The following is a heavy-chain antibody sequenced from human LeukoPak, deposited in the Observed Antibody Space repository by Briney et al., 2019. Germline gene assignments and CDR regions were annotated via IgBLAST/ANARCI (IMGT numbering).Heavy chain of an antibody. D-gene: IGHD5-12*01. V-gene: IGHV1-18*01. Sequence: ASVKVSCKASGCTFTSYGINWVRQAPGQGLEWMGWISAYNGNTNYAQKIQGRVTMTTDTSTSTAYMELRSLRSDDTAVYYCARPNTGLRPGALAYWGQGTLVTVSS. CDR3: ARPNTGLRPGALAY. J-gene: IGHJ4*02. CDR1: GCTFTSYG. CDR2: ISAYNGNT.